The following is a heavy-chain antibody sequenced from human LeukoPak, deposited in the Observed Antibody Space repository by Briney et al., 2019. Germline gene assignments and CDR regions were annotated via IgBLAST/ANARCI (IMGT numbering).Heavy chain of an antibody. CDR3: SGGRPTRIAARRFDP. D-gene: IGHD6-6*01. CDR1: GGSISSYY. J-gene: IGHJ5*02. Sequence: SETLSLTCTVSGGSISSYYWSWIRQPPGKGLEWIGYIYYSGSTNYNPSLKSRVTISVDTSKNQFSLKLSSVTAADTAVYYCSGGRPTRIAARRFDPWGQGTLVTVSS. CDR2: IYYSGST. V-gene: IGHV4-59*12.